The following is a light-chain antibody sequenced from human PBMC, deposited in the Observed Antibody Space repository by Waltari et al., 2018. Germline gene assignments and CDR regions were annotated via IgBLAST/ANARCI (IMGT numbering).Light chain of an antibody. V-gene: IGKV3-11*01. CDR2: ETS. CDR1: QSVANY. CDR3: QQRSKWPLT. Sequence: DIVLTQSPATLSLSPGERATLSCRASQSVANYLAWYKLKPGQAPRLLMYETSNRATGIPARFSGSGSGTDFTLTISNLEPEDSAVYYCQQRSKWPLTFGGGTKVELK. J-gene: IGKJ4*01.